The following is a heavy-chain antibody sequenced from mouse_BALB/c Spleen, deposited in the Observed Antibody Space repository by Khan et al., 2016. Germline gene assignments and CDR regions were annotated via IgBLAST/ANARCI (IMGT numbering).Heavy chain of an antibody. J-gene: IGHJ3*01. CDR2: INPSNGDT. CDR3: TRAGYDYPFAY. D-gene: IGHD2-4*01. V-gene: IGHV1S81*02. CDR1: GYTFTSYY. Sequence: QVQLQQSGAELVKPGASVKLSCKASGYTFTSYYMYWVKQRPGQGLEWIGEINPSNGDTNFNERFKSKATLNVDKSSSTTYMQFSSLTSEDSAVYYCTRAGYDYPFAYWGQGTLVTVSA.